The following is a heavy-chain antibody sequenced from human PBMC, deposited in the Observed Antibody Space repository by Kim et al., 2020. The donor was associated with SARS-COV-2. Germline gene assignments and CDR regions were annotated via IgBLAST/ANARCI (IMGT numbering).Heavy chain of an antibody. CDR1: GFTFSSYG. CDR2: IWYDGSNK. V-gene: IGHV3-33*01. J-gene: IGHJ4*02. D-gene: IGHD6-13*01. CDR3: ARDLSRQQLEPPPPADDY. Sequence: GGSLRLSCAASGFTFSSYGMHWVRQAPGKGLEWVAVIWYDGSNKYYADSVKGRFTISRDNSKNTLYLQMNSLRAEDTAVYYCARDLSRQQLEPPPPADDYWGQGTLVTVSS.